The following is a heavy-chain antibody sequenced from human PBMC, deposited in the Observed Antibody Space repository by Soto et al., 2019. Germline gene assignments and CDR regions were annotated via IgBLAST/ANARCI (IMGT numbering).Heavy chain of an antibody. D-gene: IGHD1-26*01. CDR3: ARGPTTSCLYYYYYVMDV. J-gene: IGHJ6*02. CDR1: GGSISSSSYY. Sequence: SETLSLTCTVSGGSISSSSYYWGWIRQPPGKGLEWIGSIYYSGSTYYNPSLKSRVTISVDTSKNQFSLKLSSVTAADTAVYYCARGPTTSCLYYYYYVMDVWGQGTTVP. V-gene: IGHV4-39*01. CDR2: IYYSGST.